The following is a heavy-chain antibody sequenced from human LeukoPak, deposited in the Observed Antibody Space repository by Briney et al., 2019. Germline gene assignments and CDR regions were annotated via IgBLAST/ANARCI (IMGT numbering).Heavy chain of an antibody. J-gene: IGHJ4*02. CDR2: IIPIFGTA. CDR1: GGTFSSYA. Sequence: ASVKVSCKASGGTFSSYAISWVRQAPGQGLEWVGGIIPIFGTANYAQKFQGRVTITADESTSTAYMELSSLRSEDTAVYYCARDRLYSSSWYADFRGPFDYWGQGTLVTVSS. CDR3: ARDRLYSSSWYADFRGPFDY. V-gene: IGHV1-69*01. D-gene: IGHD6-13*01.